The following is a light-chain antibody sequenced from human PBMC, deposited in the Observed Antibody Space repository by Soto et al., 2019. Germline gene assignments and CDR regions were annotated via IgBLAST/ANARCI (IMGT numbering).Light chain of an antibody. Sequence: QPVLTQPPSASGTPGQRVTISCSGGSSNIGSNYVYWYQQLPGTAPKLLIHRDTQRPSGVPDRFSGSKSGTSASLAVSGLRSEDEADYYCAGWDDSLSGVLFGGGTKLTVL. CDR2: RDT. CDR1: SSNIGSNY. V-gene: IGLV1-47*01. CDR3: AGWDDSLSGVL. J-gene: IGLJ2*01.